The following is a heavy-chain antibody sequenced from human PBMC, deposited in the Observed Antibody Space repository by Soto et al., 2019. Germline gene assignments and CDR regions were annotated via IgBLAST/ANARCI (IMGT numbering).Heavy chain of an antibody. Sequence: GASVKVSCKASGYTFTSYDINWVRQATGQGLEWMGWMNPNSGNTGYAQKFQGRVTMTRNTSISTAYMELSSLRSEDTAVYYCARGSGKEQWLPRNWFRSFGVSITPYNWFDPWGQGTLVTVSS. CDR3: ARGSGKEQWLPRNWFRSFGVSITPYNWFDP. D-gene: IGHD6-19*01. V-gene: IGHV1-8*01. CDR2: MNPNSGNT. CDR1: GYTFTSYD. J-gene: IGHJ5*02.